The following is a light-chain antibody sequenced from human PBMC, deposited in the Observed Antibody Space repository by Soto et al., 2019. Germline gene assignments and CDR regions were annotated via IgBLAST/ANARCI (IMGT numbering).Light chain of an antibody. CDR2: DGN. CDR3: CSYAGSRTMV. CDR1: SSDVGGYNL. Sequence: QSALTQPASVSGSPGQSITISCTGTSSDVGGYNLVSRYQQQPDKAPKLMIFDGNLQPSGVPNRYSGSKCGNTASLTISGLQAEDEGDYYCCSYAGSRTMVFGTGTKLTVL. J-gene: IGLJ1*01. V-gene: IGLV2-23*01.